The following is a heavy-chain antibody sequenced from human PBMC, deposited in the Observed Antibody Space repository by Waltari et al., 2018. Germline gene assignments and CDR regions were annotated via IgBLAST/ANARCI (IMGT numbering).Heavy chain of an antibody. CDR1: GFTVSSNY. V-gene: IGHV3-53*01. CDR3: ARESYYDSSGYYAHYYYYGMDV. J-gene: IGHJ6*02. D-gene: IGHD3-22*01. CDR2: IYSGGSK. Sequence: EVQLVESGGGLIQPGGSLRLSCAASGFTVSSNYMSWVRQAPGKGLEWVSVIYSGGSKYYADSGKGRFTISRDNSKNTLYLQMNSLRAEDTAVYYCARESYYDSSGYYAHYYYYGMDVWGQGTTVTVSS.